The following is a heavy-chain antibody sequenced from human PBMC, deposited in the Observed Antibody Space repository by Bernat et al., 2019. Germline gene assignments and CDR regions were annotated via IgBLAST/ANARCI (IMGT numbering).Heavy chain of an antibody. Sequence: QVQLVESGGGVVQPGRSLRLSCAASGFTFSSYGMHWVRQAPGKGLEWVAVISYDGSNKYYADSVKGRFTISRDNSKNTLYLQMNSLRAEETAVYYCAKVRYSYGPFDYWGQGTLVTVSS. CDR3: AKVRYSYGPFDY. J-gene: IGHJ4*02. CDR2: ISYDGSNK. CDR1: GFTFSSYG. D-gene: IGHD5-18*01. V-gene: IGHV3-30*18.